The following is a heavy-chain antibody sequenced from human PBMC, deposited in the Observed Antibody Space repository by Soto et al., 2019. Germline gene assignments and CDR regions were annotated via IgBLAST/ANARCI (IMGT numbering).Heavy chain of an antibody. J-gene: IGHJ4*02. CDR2: ISYDGSNK. D-gene: IGHD3-10*01. CDR1: GFTFSSYA. Sequence: QVQLVESGGGVVQPGRSLRLSCAASGFTFSSYAMHWVRQAPGKGLEWVAVISYDGSNKYYADSVKGRFTISRDNSKSTLYLQMNSLRAEDTAVYYCAREGGFGPFDYWGQGTLVTVSS. V-gene: IGHV3-30-3*01. CDR3: AREGGFGPFDY.